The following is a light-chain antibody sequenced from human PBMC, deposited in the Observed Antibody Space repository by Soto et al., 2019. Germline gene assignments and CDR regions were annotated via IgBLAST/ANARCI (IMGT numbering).Light chain of an antibody. J-gene: IGKJ2*01. Sequence: EIVLTQSPGTLSSSPGDRATISCRASQSVGRKLVWYQQKAGKAPRPLIYDASSRATGVSARFRGSGSGTEFTRTINRLESEDYAVYYCHQYGRTFGQGTKVDIK. CDR1: QSVGRK. CDR3: HQYGRT. V-gene: IGKV3-20*01. CDR2: DAS.